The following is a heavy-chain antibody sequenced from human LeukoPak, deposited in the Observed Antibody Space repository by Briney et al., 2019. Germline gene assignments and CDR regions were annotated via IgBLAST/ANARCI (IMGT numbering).Heavy chain of an antibody. J-gene: IGHJ4*02. CDR2: IIPIFGTA. V-gene: IGHV1-69*01. D-gene: IGHD3-10*01. CDR3: ATGITMVRGVIIVFDY. CDR1: GGTFSSYA. Sequence: SVKVSCKASGGTFSSYAISWVRQAPGQGLEWMGGIIPIFGTANYAQKFQGRVTITADESTSTAYMELSSLRSEDTAVYYCATGITMVRGVIIVFDYWGQGTLVTVSS.